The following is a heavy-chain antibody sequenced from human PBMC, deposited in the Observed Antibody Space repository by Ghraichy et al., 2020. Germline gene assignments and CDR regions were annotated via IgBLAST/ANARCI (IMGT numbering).Heavy chain of an antibody. J-gene: IGHJ6*02. CDR2: IYYSGST. V-gene: IGHV4-59*01. CDR1: GGSISSYY. D-gene: IGHD3-10*01. CDR3: ATAMVRGPPQWIYYYGMDV. Sequence: SETLSLTCTVSGGSISSYYWSWIRQPPGKGLEWIGYIYYSGSTNYNPSLKSRVTISVDTSKNQFSLKLSSVTAADTAVYYCATAMVRGPPQWIYYYGMDVWGQGTTVTVSS.